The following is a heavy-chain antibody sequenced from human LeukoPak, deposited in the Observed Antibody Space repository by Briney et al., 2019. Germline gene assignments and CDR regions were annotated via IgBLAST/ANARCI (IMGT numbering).Heavy chain of an antibody. CDR1: GFTFSSYG. Sequence: PGGSLRLSCAASGFTFSSYGMHWVRQAPGKGLEWVAVIWYDGSNKYYADSVKGRFTISRDSSKNTLYLQMNSLRAEDTAVYYCARDSRIAAAGTDFDYWDQGTLVTVSS. CDR3: ARDSRIAAAGTDFDY. J-gene: IGHJ4*02. V-gene: IGHV3-33*01. D-gene: IGHD6-13*01. CDR2: IWYDGSNK.